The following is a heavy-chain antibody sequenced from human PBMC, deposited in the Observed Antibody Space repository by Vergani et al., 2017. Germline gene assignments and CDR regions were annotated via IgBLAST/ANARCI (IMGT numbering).Heavy chain of an antibody. V-gene: IGHV3-23*01. J-gene: IGHJ4*02. CDR2: FSGSGGST. CDR1: GFTFSSYA. D-gene: IGHD3-9*01. CDR3: AKGVRYFDWLDY. Sequence: EVQLLESGGGLVQPGGSLRLSCAASGFTFSSYAMTWVRQAPGKGLEWVATFSGSGGSTYYADSVKGRFTISRDNSKNTLYLQMNSLRAEDTAVYYCAKGVRYFDWLDYWGQGTLVTVSS.